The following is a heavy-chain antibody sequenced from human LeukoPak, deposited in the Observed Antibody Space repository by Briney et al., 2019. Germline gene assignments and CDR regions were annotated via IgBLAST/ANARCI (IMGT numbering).Heavy chain of an antibody. V-gene: IGHV3-21*01. D-gene: IGHD1-1*01. Sequence: GGSLRLSCAASGFTFSSYGMNWVRQAPGKGLEWVSSISSSSSYIYYADSVKGRFTISRDNSKNTLYLQMNSLRTEDTAVYYCARGWRNFDFWGQGTLVTVSS. CDR2: ISSSSSYI. CDR3: ARGWRNFDF. CDR1: GFTFSSYG. J-gene: IGHJ4*02.